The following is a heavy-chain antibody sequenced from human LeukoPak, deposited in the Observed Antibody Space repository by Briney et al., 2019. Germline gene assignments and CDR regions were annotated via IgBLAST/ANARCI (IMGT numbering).Heavy chain of an antibody. D-gene: IGHD6-19*01. V-gene: IGHV3-11*06. CDR1: GFTFTDWY. J-gene: IGHJ4*02. CDR3: ARDRGWYHADS. Sequence: GGSLRLSCAASGFTFTDWYMSWIRQAPGKGLQWLSYISSGSSDIEYADSVRGRFTISRDNAKKSVYPQMNSLRAEDTAIYYCARDRGWYHADSWGQGTLVTVSS. CDR2: ISSGSSDI.